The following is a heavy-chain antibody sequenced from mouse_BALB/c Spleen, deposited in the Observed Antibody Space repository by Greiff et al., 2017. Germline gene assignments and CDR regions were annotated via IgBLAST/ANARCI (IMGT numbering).Heavy chain of an antibody. V-gene: IGHV1-9*01. CDR1: GYTFSSYW. CDR2: ILPGSGST. Sequence: VKLMESGAELMKPGASVKISCKATGYTFSSYWIEWVKQRPGHGLEWIGEILPGSGSTNYNEKFKGKATFTADTSSNTAYMQLSSLTSEDSAVYYCARGYGSRGGAMDYWGQGTSVTVSS. CDR3: ARGYGSRGGAMDY. J-gene: IGHJ4*01. D-gene: IGHD1-1*01.